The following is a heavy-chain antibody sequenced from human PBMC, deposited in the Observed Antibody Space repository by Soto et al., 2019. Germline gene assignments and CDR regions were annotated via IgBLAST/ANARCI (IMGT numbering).Heavy chain of an antibody. J-gene: IGHJ6*02. V-gene: IGHV5-10-1*01. CDR1: GYSFTSYW. CDR3: ARPGPIAAAGSRYYYYGMDV. CDR2: IDPSDSYT. D-gene: IGHD6-13*01. Sequence: GESLKISCKGSGYSFTSYWISWVRQMPGKGLEWMGRIDPSDSYTNYSPSFQGHVTISADKPISTAYLQWSSLKASDTAMYYCARPGPIAAAGSRYYYYGMDVWGQGTTVTVSS.